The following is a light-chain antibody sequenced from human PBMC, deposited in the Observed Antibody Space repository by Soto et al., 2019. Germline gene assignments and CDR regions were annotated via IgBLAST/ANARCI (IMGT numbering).Light chain of an antibody. CDR1: DSVSSSY. CDR3: QQYGGSPLT. Sequence: EGVLTQSPGTLSLSPWERATLSCRASDSVSSSYLAWYQQKPGQAPRLLIYVASSRATGIPARFSGSGSGTDFTLTISRLQPEDFAVYYCQQYGGSPLTFGGGTKVEIK. CDR2: VAS. J-gene: IGKJ4*01. V-gene: IGKV3-20*01.